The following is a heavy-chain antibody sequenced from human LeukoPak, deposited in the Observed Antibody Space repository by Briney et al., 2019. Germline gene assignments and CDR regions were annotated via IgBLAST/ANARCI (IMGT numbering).Heavy chain of an antibody. CDR3: FTPTYYYDASGYSLYSGMDV. J-gene: IGHJ6*02. D-gene: IGHD3-22*01. Sequence: GSLRLSCTASGFTFGDYAMSWVRQAPGKGLEWVGFIRNQAHGGTADYAASVKGRFRISRDDPNSIAYLHMDSLQAEDTALYYCFTPTYYYDASGYSLYSGMDVWGQGTTVTVSS. V-gene: IGHV3-49*04. CDR2: IRNQAHGGTA. CDR1: GFTFGDYA.